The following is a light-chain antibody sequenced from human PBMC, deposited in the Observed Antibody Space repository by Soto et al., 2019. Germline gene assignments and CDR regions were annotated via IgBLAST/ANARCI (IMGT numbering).Light chain of an antibody. Sequence: SYELTQPTSVSVSPGQTASITCSGDKLGDKYACWYQQKPGQSPVLVIYQDSKLPSGIPERFSGSNSGNTATLTISGTQAMDEDDYYCQAWDSSTLVVVGGGTKLTVL. V-gene: IGLV3-1*01. CDR2: QDS. CDR1: KLGDKY. J-gene: IGLJ2*01. CDR3: QAWDSSTLVV.